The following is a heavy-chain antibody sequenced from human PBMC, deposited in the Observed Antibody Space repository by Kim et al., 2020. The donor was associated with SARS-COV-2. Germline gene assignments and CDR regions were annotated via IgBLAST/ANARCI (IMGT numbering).Heavy chain of an antibody. D-gene: IGHD6-13*01. CDR3: ARRYDSSSWYSDY. V-gene: IGHV4-4*02. J-gene: IGHJ4*02. Sequence: NPALKSRVTISVDKSKNQFSLKLSSVTAADTAVYYCARRYDSSSWYSDYWGQGTLVTVSS.